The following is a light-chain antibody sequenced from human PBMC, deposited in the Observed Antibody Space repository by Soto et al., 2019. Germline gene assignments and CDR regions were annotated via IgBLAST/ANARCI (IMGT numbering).Light chain of an antibody. J-gene: IGLJ1*01. Sequence: QSVLTQPPSVSGAPGQSVTISCTGTSSDIGAGQDVHWYQQVPGAAPKLLIYANAIRPSGVPDRFSASKSGTSASLAITGLRAEDEADYYCQSYDSSLTTYVFGTGTKVTVL. CDR2: ANA. CDR1: SSDIGAGQD. CDR3: QSYDSSLTTYV. V-gene: IGLV1-40*01.